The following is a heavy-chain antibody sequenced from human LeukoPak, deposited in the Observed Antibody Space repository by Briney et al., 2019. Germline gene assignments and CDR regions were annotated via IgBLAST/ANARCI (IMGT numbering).Heavy chain of an antibody. CDR2: IIPIFGTA. CDR3: ASRYYYGSGSYSTYLSAFDY. J-gene: IGHJ4*02. V-gene: IGHV1-69*05. Sequence: SVKVSCKASGGTFSSYAISWVRQAPRQGLEWMGGIIPIFGTANYAQKFQGRVTITTDESTSTAYMELSSLRSEDTAVYYCASRYYYGSGSYSTYLSAFDYWGQGTLVTVSS. CDR1: GGTFSSYA. D-gene: IGHD3-10*01.